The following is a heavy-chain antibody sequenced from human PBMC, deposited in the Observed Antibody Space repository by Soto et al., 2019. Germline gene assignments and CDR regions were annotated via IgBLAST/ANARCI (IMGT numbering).Heavy chain of an antibody. CDR2: IISILGTT. CDR1: GGSVTTYS. J-gene: IGHJ6*02. CDR3: ATSVGIAPTGEDGMDV. V-gene: IGHV1-69*01. D-gene: IGHD2-8*02. Sequence: QVLLVQSGAEVKKPGSSVKVSCRASGGSVTTYSISWVRQAPGQGLEWMGGIISILGTTNYAQKFRGRVSISADESTSTVYMELSSLRYEDTATYYCATSVGIAPTGEDGMDVWGQGTSVTVSS.